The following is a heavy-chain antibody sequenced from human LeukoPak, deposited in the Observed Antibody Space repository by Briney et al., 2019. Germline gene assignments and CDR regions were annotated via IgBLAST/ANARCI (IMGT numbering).Heavy chain of an antibody. CDR1: GYTFTGYY. Sequence: ASVKVSCKASGYTFTGYYMHWVRQAPGQGLEWMGRINPNSGGTNYAQKFQGRVTMTRDTSISTAYMELSSLRSEDTAVYYCARADYDSSGYYRLPPYNWFDPWGQGTLVTVSS. CDR2: INPNSGGT. CDR3: ARADYDSSGYYRLPPYNWFDP. J-gene: IGHJ5*02. D-gene: IGHD3-22*01. V-gene: IGHV1-2*06.